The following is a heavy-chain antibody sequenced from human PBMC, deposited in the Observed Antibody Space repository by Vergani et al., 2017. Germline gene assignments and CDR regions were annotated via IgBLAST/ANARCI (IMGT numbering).Heavy chain of an antibody. Sequence: EVQLVESGGGLVQAGGSLRLSCTASGFIFSGYSMNWVRQAPGKGLEWISYIDSSRGTIYYADSVKGRFTISRDNGKNSLVLQMNSLRDEDTAVYYCARDHPFGSSYFFDYWGQGTLVTVSS. V-gene: IGHV3-48*02. CDR2: IDSSRGTI. CDR3: ARDHPFGSSYFFDY. J-gene: IGHJ4*02. D-gene: IGHD6-6*01. CDR1: GFIFSGYS.